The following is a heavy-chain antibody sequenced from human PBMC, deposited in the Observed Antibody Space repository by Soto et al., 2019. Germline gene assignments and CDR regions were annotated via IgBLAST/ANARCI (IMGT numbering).Heavy chain of an antibody. CDR3: ARREIQGPIDY. V-gene: IGHV4-4*02. CDR1: GGSISSSNW. D-gene: IGHD1-26*01. J-gene: IGHJ4*02. CDR2: IYHSGTT. Sequence: SETLSLTCAVSGGSISSSNWWSWVRQPPGKGLEWIGEIYHSGTTYYNPSLKSRVTMSVDTSKNQFSLKLTSVTAVDTAVYYCARREIQGPIDYWGQGTLVTVSS.